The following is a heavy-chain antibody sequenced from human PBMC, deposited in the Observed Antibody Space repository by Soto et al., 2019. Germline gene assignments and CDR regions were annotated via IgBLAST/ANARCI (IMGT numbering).Heavy chain of an antibody. CDR2: INPGGGTT. Sequence: RASVKVSCKASGYTFTSYYMHWVRQVPGQGLEWMGIINPGGGTTTYAQKFQGRVTMTWDTSTSTVYMELSSLSSEDTAVYYSARGTSSGRESMVDYWGQGTLVTVSS. J-gene: IGHJ4*02. CDR1: GYTFTSYY. V-gene: IGHV1-46*01. CDR3: ARGTSSGRESMVDY. D-gene: IGHD6-19*01.